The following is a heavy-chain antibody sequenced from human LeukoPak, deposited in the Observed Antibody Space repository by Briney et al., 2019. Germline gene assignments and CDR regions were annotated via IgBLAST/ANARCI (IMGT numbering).Heavy chain of an antibody. Sequence: GGSLRLSCAASGFTFTNYAMTWVRQAPGKGLEWVSGISEGVGNTYYADSVKGRFTISRDHSKNTLYLQMNSLRAEDTALYYCAKREKGTTGRFFDFWGQGTLVTVSS. CDR1: GFTFTNYA. CDR2: ISEGVGNT. CDR3: AKREKGTTGRFFDF. J-gene: IGHJ4*02. D-gene: IGHD4-17*01. V-gene: IGHV3-23*01.